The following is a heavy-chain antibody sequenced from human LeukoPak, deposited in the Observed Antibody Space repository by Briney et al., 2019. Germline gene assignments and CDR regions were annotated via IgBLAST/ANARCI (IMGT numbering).Heavy chain of an antibody. CDR1: GFTFSSYG. CDR3: AKSAGWPGAFEY. CDR2: ISYDGRNK. V-gene: IGHV3-30*18. J-gene: IGHJ4*02. D-gene: IGHD6-19*01. Sequence: GGSLRLSCAASGFTFSSYGMHWVRQAPGKGLEWVAVISYDGRNKYYADSVKGRFTISRDNSKNTLYLQMNSLRAEDTAVYYCAKSAGWPGAFEYWGQGTLVTVSS.